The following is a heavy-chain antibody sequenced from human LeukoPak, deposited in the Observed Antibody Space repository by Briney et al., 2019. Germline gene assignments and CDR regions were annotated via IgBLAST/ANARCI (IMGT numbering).Heavy chain of an antibody. J-gene: IGHJ5*02. D-gene: IGHD3-3*01. Sequence: ASAKVSCKASGYTFTSYDINWVRQATGQGLEWMGWMNPNSGDTGYAQKFQGRVTMTRNTSISTAYMELSSLRSEDTAVYYCARARVLRFLEWFPGLDPWGQGTLVTVSS. CDR1: GYTFTSYD. CDR3: ARARVLRFLEWFPGLDP. CDR2: MNPNSGDT. V-gene: IGHV1-8*01.